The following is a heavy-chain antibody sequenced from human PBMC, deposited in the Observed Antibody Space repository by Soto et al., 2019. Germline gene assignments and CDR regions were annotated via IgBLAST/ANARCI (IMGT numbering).Heavy chain of an antibody. CDR2: INPRSGDT. Sequence: QVQLVQCGAEVKKPGASVKVSCKASGYTFIGYYIHWVRQAPGQGLEWMGRINPRSGDTTYAQKFQGRLTMTRDTSISTAYMELSSLRSDDTAVYYCGRDGVGATPLGWFDPWGQGSLVTVSS. CDR3: GRDGVGATPLGWFDP. J-gene: IGHJ5*02. V-gene: IGHV1-2*06. D-gene: IGHD1-26*01. CDR1: GYTFIGYY.